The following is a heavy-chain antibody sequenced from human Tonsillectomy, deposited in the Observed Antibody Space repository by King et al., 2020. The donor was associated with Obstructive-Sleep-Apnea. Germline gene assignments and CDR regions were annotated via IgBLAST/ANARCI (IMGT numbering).Heavy chain of an antibody. J-gene: IGHJ4*02. D-gene: IGHD3-9*01. V-gene: IGHV4-59*08. CDR1: VGSIISYY. Sequence: HVQLQESGPGLVKPSETLSLTCTVSVGSIISYYWSWIRQPPGKGLEWIGDIYYSGSTKYNPSLKNRVTISVDTPKNQFSLKRSSVTAADTAVYYCARHTTDYDVLTGYSYHFDSWGQGTLVTVSS. CDR2: IYYSGST. CDR3: ARHTTDYDVLTGYSYHFDS.